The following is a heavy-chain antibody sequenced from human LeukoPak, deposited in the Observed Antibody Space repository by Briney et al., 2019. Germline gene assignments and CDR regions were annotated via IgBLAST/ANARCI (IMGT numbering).Heavy chain of an antibody. CDR2: IYYRSQWHN. D-gene: IGHD3-22*01. Sequence: SQTLSLTCAISGDSVSSNIAPWNWIRRSPSRGLEWLGRIYYRSQWHNDYALSMESRMTIFPDTSNNQFSLQLNSVTPDDTAVYYCAKEGSGYLTWGQGTPVTVSS. V-gene: IGHV6-1*01. CDR3: AKEGSGYLT. J-gene: IGHJ4*02. CDR1: GDSVSSNIAP.